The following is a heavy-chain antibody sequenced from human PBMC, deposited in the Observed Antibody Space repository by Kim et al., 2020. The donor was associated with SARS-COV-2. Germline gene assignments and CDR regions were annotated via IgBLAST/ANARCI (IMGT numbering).Heavy chain of an antibody. V-gene: IGHV3-9*01. Sequence: RFTISRDNAKNSLYLQMNSLRAEDTALYYCAKDFHPYSGSYPYYYYGMDVWGQGTTVTVSS. CDR3: AKDFHPYSGSYPYYYYGMDV. D-gene: IGHD1-26*01. J-gene: IGHJ6*02.